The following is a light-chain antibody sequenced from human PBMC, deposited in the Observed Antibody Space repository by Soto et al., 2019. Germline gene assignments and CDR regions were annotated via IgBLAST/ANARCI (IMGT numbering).Light chain of an antibody. Sequence: EIVLTQSPGTLSLSPGETATLSCRASQSISSNYLAWYQQKPGQAPRLLIYDASRRATGIPDRFSGSGSGTDFTLTISRLEPEDFAVYYCQQRSNWPTFGGGTKVDIK. CDR1: QSISSNY. J-gene: IGKJ4*01. CDR3: QQRSNWPT. CDR2: DAS. V-gene: IGKV3D-20*02.